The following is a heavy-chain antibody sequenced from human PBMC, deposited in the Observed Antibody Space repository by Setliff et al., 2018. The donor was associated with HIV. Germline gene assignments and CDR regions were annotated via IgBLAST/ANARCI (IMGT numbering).Heavy chain of an antibody. J-gene: IGHJ3*02. CDR3: AENRSPSIFSAPTNAFDI. CDR1: GGTFSSYT. CDR2: IIPILGIA. D-gene: IGHD3-9*01. V-gene: IGHV1-69*02. Sequence: GASVKVSCKAAGGTFSSYTISWVRQAPGQGLEWMGRIIPILGIANYAQKFQGRVTITADKSTTTAFMDLSGLRSEDTAVYYCAENRSPSIFSAPTNAFDIWGQGTMVTVSS.